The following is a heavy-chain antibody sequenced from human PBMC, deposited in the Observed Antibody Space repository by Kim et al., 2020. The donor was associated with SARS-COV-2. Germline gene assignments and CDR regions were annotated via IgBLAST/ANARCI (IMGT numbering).Heavy chain of an antibody. CDR2: ISGSGGST. CDR1: GFTFSSYA. CDR3: AKCSFGWPIRDGFFDY. Sequence: GGSLRLSCAASGFTFSSYAMSWVRQAPGKGLEWVSAISGSGGSTYYADSVKGRFTISRDNSKNTLYLQMNSLRAEDTAVYYCAKCSFGWPIRDGFFDYWGQGTLVTVSS. V-gene: IGHV3-23*01. J-gene: IGHJ4*02. D-gene: IGHD3-9*01.